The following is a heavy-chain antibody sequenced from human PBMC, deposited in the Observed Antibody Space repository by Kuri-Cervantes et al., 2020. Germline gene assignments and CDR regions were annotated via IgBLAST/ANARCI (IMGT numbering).Heavy chain of an antibody. CDR1: GFPFSDYM. D-gene: IGHD3-9*01. CDR3: AREGKDDILTGSFDY. J-gene: IGHJ4*02. CDR2: ISSSGSTI. Sequence: GGSLRLSCAASGFPFSDYMMLWVRQAPSKGLEWVSYISSSGSTIYYADSVKGRFTISRDNAKNSLYLQMNSLRAEDTAVYYCAREGKDDILTGSFDYWGQGTLVTVSS. V-gene: IGHV3-11*04.